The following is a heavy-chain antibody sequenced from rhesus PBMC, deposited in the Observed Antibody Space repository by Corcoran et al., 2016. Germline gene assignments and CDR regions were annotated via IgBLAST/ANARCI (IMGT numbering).Heavy chain of an antibody. D-gene: IGHD2-33*01. CDR1: GFSISTSGMG. J-gene: IGHJ4*01. V-gene: IGHV2-174*01. Sequence: QVTLKESGPALVKPTQTLTLTCTFAGFSISTSGMGVGWIRQPPGKALEWLALIYWDDHKFYRTSLKSRLTISKDTSKHQVVLTMTNMDPVDTATYYCARSGADSYYFDYWAQGVLVTVSS. CDR3: ARSGADSYYFDY. CDR2: IYWDDHK.